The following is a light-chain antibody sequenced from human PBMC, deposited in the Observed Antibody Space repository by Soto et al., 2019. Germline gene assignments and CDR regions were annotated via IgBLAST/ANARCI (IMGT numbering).Light chain of an antibody. J-gene: IGLJ2*01. V-gene: IGLV7-46*01. CDR3: LLVYSGVVV. CDR2: DAA. CDR1: TGSVTPGLL. Sequence: QAVVTQEPSLTVSPGGTVTLTCGSSTGSVTPGLLPYWFQQKAGQAPRTLIYDAATKHSWTPARFSGSLLGGKAALTLSGAQPEDEADYYCLLVYSGVVVFGGGTKLTVL.